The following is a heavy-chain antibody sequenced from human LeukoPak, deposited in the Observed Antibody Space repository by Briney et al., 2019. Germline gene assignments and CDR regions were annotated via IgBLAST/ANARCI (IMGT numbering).Heavy chain of an antibody. CDR1: GGSISSSSYY. J-gene: IGHJ4*02. Sequence: TSETLSLTCTVSGGSISSSSYYWGWIRQPPGKGLEWIGSIYYSGSTYYNPSLKSRVAISVDTSKNQFPLKLSSVTAADTAVYYCARASGYYYADFDYWGQGTLATVSS. CDR3: ARASGYYYADFDY. V-gene: IGHV4-39*06. D-gene: IGHD3-22*01. CDR2: IYYSGST.